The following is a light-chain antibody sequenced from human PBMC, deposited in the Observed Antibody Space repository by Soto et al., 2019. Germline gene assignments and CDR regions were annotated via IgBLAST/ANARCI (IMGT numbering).Light chain of an antibody. J-gene: IGKJ5*01. CDR1: QSVSNNY. CDR2: DAS. Sequence: EIVLTQSPGTLSLSPWEIATLSCRASQSVSNNYLAWYQQKPGQAPRLLIYDASNRATGIPARFSGSGSGTDFTLTISSLEPEDFAVYCCQQRSNWPITFGQGTRLEI. V-gene: IGKV3-11*01. CDR3: QQRSNWPIT.